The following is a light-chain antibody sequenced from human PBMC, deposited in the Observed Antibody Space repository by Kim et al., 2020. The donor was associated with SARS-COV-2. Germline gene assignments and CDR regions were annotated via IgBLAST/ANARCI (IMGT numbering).Light chain of an antibody. CDR1: NIGSKS. CDR2: YDS. Sequence: APGKTARITCGGNNIGSKSLHWYQQKPGQAPVLVIYYDSDRPSGIPERFSGSNSGNTATLTISRVEAGDEADYYCQVWDSSSDHWVFGGGTQLTV. J-gene: IGLJ3*02. V-gene: IGLV3-21*04. CDR3: QVWDSSSDHWV.